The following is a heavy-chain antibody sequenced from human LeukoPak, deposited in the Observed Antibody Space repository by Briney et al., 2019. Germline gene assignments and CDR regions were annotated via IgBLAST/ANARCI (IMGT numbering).Heavy chain of an antibody. D-gene: IGHD3-22*01. V-gene: IGHV3-48*03. Sequence: PGGSLRLSCAASGFTFDDYGMSWVRQAPGKGLEWVSYIGSSDTTIYYGDSVKGRFTISRDNAKKSLYLQMNSLRAEDTAVYYCARSGLTMIGFDYWGQGTLVTVSS. J-gene: IGHJ4*02. CDR2: IGSSDTTI. CDR3: ARSGLTMIGFDY. CDR1: GFTFDDYG.